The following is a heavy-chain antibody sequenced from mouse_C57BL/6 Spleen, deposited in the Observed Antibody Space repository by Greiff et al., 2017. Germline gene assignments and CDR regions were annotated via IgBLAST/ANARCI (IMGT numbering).Heavy chain of an antibody. D-gene: IGHD2-2*01. J-gene: IGHJ2*01. CDR3: ERGSTMVLDY. CDR1: GYTFTSYW. V-gene: IGHV1-50*01. Sequence: QVQLQQPGAELVKPGASVKLSCKASGYTFTSYWMQWVKQRPGQGLEWIGEIDPSDSYTNYNQKFKGKATLTVDTSASTAYMQLSSLTSEDSAVYYWERGSTMVLDYWGQGTTLTVSS. CDR2: IDPSDSYT.